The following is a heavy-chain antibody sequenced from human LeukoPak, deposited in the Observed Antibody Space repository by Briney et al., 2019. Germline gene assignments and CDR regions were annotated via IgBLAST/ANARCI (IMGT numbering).Heavy chain of an antibody. CDR2: ISGGGGNT. CDR1: GFTSSSYA. Sequence: GGSLRLSCAASGFTSSSYAMSWVRQAPGKGLEWVSVISGGGGNTYYADSVKGRFTISRDNSKNTLYLQMNSLRAEDTAVYYCAKAVSSAYRDFDFWGQGTLVTVSS. CDR3: AKAVSSAYRDFDF. J-gene: IGHJ4*02. D-gene: IGHD3-22*01. V-gene: IGHV3-23*01.